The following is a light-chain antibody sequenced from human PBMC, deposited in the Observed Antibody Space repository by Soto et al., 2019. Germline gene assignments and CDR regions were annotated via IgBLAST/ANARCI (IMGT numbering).Light chain of an antibody. Sequence: DIQMTQSPSSVSASVGDRFTISCRASQDIGNFLAWYQQTPGKAPRLLIHGASSLSREIPSRFSGGGTGTHFTLTLSGLQPEDLATYFCLQTSTFPRTFGHGTHVDI. CDR2: GAS. CDR1: QDIGNF. CDR3: LQTSTFPRT. J-gene: IGKJ3*01. V-gene: IGKV1-12*01.